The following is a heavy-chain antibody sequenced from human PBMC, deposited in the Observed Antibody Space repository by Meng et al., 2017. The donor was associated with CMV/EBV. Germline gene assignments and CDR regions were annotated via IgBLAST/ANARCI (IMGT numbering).Heavy chain of an antibody. CDR1: GYRFITSD. Sequence: ASVKVSCKASGYRFITSDIMWVRQAPGQGLEWMGWISPYNGKRNYAQKIEGRVTLTTDTSTSTAYMELTNLRSDDTAVYYCARSLDTWGSPYYWGQGTLVTVSS. CDR2: ISPYNGKR. V-gene: IGHV1-18*01. CDR3: ARSLDTWGSPYY. J-gene: IGHJ4*02. D-gene: IGHD1-26*01.